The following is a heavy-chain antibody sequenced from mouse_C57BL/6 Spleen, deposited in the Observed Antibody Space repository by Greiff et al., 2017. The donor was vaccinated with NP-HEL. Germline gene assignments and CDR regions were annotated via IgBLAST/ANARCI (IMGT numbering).Heavy chain of an antibody. Sequence: LVESGAELARPGASVKLSCKASGYTFTSYGISWVKQRTGQGLEWIGEIYPRSGNTYYNEKFKGKATLTADKSSSTAYMELRSLTSEDSAVYFCAREVVATSRYFDVWGTGTTVTVSS. V-gene: IGHV1-81*01. CDR1: GYTFTSYG. CDR2: IYPRSGNT. CDR3: AREVVATSRYFDV. J-gene: IGHJ1*03. D-gene: IGHD1-1*01.